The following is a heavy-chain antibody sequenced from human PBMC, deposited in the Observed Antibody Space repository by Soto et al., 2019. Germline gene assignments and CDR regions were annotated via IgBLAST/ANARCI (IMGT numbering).Heavy chain of an antibody. V-gene: IGHV3-74*01. CDR1: GFTFSTYW. J-gene: IGHJ5*02. CDR2: INSDASHT. CDR3: VRDGHCMTTSCYGNWFDP. D-gene: IGHD2-2*01. Sequence: EVQLVESGGGLVQPGGSLRLSCAASGFTFSTYWMHWIRQVPGKGLEWVARINSDASHTYYADSVKCRFTISRDNAKNTLHLEMNRLRAEDTAVYYCVRDGHCMTTSCYGNWFDPWGQGTLVTVSS.